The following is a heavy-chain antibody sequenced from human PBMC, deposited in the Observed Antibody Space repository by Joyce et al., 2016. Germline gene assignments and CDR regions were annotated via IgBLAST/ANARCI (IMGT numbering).Heavy chain of an antibody. J-gene: IGHJ6*02. V-gene: IGHV3-7*01. CDR2: IKPDGSEK. Sequence: EVQLVESGGGLVQPGGSLGLSCAASGFTFSTTWMTWVRQSPGKGPEWVANIKPDGSEKYYVGSVKGRFTISRDNAKNSLSLLMNSLRVDDTAVYYCATGGGMDVWGQGTTVTVSS. CDR3: ATGGGMDV. CDR1: GFTFSTTW.